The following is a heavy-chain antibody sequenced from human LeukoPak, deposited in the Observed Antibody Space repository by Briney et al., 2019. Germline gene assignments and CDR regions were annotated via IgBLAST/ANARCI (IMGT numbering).Heavy chain of an antibody. CDR3: ARGLNDSWTGENY. CDR2: IYYSGST. D-gene: IGHD3-3*01. V-gene: IGHV4-39*07. J-gene: IGHJ4*02. CDR1: GGSISSGSYY. Sequence: PSETLSLTCTVSGGSISSGSYYWSWIRQPAGKGLEWIGSIYYSGSTYYNPSLKSRVTISLDTSKSQFSLKVRYVTAADTAVYYCARGLNDSWTGENYWGQGTLVTVSS.